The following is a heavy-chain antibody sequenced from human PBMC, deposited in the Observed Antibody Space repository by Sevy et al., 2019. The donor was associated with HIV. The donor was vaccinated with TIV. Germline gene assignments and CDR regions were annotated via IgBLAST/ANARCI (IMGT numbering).Heavy chain of an antibody. J-gene: IGHJ4*02. Sequence: GGSLRLSCAASGFTFSKYSMSWVRQPPGKGLGWVSTLSFGCGEINYADSVKGRFTISRDNSKSSVYLQMNNLRPEDTAGYCCARGGCTKPHDYWGQGTLVTVSS. CDR2: LSFGCGEI. V-gene: IGHV3-23*01. CDR1: GFTFSKYS. D-gene: IGHD2-8*01. CDR3: ARGGCTKPHDY.